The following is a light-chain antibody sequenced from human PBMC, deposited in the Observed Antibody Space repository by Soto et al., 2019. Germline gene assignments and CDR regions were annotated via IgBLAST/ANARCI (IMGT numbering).Light chain of an antibody. CDR3: QQTYSEIS. CDR2: GAS. J-gene: IGKJ4*01. CDR1: QTITTY. Sequence: DVRMTQAPSSLSASVGDTITITCRASQTITTYLNWFQQKPGESPRLLIYGASTLHDGVPSRFSGSGSGTDFTLTIRGLRPEDFATYHCQQTYSEISLGVGTKVDIK. V-gene: IGKV1-39*01.